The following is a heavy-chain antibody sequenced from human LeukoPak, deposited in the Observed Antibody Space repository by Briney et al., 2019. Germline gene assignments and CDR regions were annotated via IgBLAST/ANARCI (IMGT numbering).Heavy chain of an antibody. D-gene: IGHD3-3*01. Sequence: SVKVSCKASGGTFSSYAISWVRQAPGQGLEWMGGIIPIFGTANYAQKFQGRVTITTDESTSTAYMELSSLRSEDTAVYYCARRDHYDFWSGYSFDYWGQGTLVTVSS. CDR1: GGTFSSYA. CDR3: ARRDHYDFWSGYSFDY. J-gene: IGHJ4*02. CDR2: IIPIFGTA. V-gene: IGHV1-69*05.